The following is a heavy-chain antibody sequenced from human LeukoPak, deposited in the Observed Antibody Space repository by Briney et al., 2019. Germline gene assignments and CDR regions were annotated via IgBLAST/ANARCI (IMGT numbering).Heavy chain of an antibody. J-gene: IGHJ6*03. Sequence: PSETLSLTCAVYGGSFSGYYWSWIRQPPGKGLEWIGEINHSGSTNYNPSLKSRVTISVDTSKNQFSLKLSSVTAADTAVYYCARLRNYYDRNYYYYYRDYYYYYMDVWGKGTTVTISS. D-gene: IGHD3-22*01. CDR3: ARLRNYYDRNYYYYYRDYYYYYMDV. V-gene: IGHV4-34*01. CDR2: INHSGST. CDR1: GGSFSGYY.